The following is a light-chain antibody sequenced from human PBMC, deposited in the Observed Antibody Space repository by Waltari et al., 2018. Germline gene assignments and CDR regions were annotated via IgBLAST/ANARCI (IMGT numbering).Light chain of an antibody. CDR1: QTVGTS. CDR2: DAS. CDR3: QQGVT. J-gene: IGKJ4*01. V-gene: IGKV3-11*01. Sequence: EIVLTQSPATLSLSPGERATLPCRASQTVGTSLAWYQHIPGQAPRLLIYDASNRASDISPRFSGSGSGTDFSLTISGLDPEDYAVYYCQQGVTFGGGTRVEIK.